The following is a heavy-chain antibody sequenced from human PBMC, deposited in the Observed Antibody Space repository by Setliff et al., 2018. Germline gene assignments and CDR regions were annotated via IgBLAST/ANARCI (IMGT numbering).Heavy chain of an antibody. CDR1: GYIFSDYG. D-gene: IGHD2-15*01. V-gene: IGHV1-18*01. CDR2: ANNNNFNT. J-gene: IGHJ6*02. CDR3: ARRLPYFGMDV. Sequence: GASVKVSCKSSGYIFSDYGITWVRQAPGQGLEWMGWANNNNFNTNYAQKFQGRVTMTIDTSTDTVYMELNSLRAEDTSVYYCARRLPYFGMDVWGQGTTVTVSS.